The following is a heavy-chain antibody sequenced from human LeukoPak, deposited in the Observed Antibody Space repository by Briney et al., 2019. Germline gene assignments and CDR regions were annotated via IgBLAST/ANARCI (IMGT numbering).Heavy chain of an antibody. CDR3: AKDLGVAAGFDY. CDR2: ISYDGGNK. V-gene: IGHV3-30*18. D-gene: IGHD6-25*01. J-gene: IGHJ4*02. CDR1: GFTFSSYG. Sequence: GGSLRLSCAASGFTFSSYGMHWVRQAPGKGLEWVAVISYDGGNKYYADSVKGRFTISRDNSKNTLYLQMNSLRSEDTAVYYCAKDLGVAAGFDYWGQGTLVTVSS.